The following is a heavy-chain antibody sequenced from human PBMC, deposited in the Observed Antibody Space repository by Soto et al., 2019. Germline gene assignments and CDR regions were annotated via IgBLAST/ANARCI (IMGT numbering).Heavy chain of an antibody. CDR2: ISTYNGNT. D-gene: IGHD3-10*01. Sequence: QVQLVQSGAEVKKPGASVKVSCKASGYTFTSYGISWVRQAPGQGLEWMGWISTYNGNTNYAQKLQGRVTMTTDTATSTAYMELRSLRSADTAVYYCARDGQTTMFRGARGGPYNYYGMDVWGQGTTVTVSS. J-gene: IGHJ6*02. CDR3: ARDGQTTMFRGARGGPYNYYGMDV. V-gene: IGHV1-18*04. CDR1: GYTFTSYG.